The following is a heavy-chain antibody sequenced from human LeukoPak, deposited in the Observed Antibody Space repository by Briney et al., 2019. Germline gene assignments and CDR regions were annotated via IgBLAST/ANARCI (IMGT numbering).Heavy chain of an antibody. CDR3: ARGGWLRSGDYFDY. Sequence: SETLSLTCAVSGGSISSYYWSWIRQPPGKGLEWIAYIYYSGSTQYNPSLKSRATISVETSKNHFSLKLSSVTAADTAVYYCARGGWLRSGDYFDYWGQGILVTVSS. J-gene: IGHJ4*02. CDR2: IYYSGST. CDR1: GGSISSYY. V-gene: IGHV4-59*01. D-gene: IGHD5-12*01.